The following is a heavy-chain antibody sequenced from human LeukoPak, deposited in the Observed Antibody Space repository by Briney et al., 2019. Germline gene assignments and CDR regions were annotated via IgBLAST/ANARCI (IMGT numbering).Heavy chain of an antibody. J-gene: IGHJ4*02. CDR1: GFTVSSNY. Sequence: PGGSLRLSCAASGFTVSSNYMSWVRQAPGKGLEWVSVIYSGGSTYYADSVKGRFTISRDNSKNTLYLQMNSLRAEDTAVYYCARGQPDTAMAVHPFDYWGQGTLVTVSS. D-gene: IGHD5-18*01. CDR2: IYSGGST. CDR3: ARGQPDTAMAVHPFDY. V-gene: IGHV3-66*01.